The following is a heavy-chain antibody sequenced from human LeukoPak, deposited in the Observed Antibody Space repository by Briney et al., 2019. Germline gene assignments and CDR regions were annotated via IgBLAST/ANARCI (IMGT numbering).Heavy chain of an antibody. CDR3: AREGGGSYLYYFDY. D-gene: IGHD1-26*01. CDR2: IIPIFGIA. Sequence: GASVKVSCKASGYTFTSYDINWVRQAPGQGLEWMGRIIPIFGIANYAQKFQGRVTITADKSTSTAYMELSSLRSEDTAVYYCAREGGGSYLYYFDYWGQGTLVTVSS. V-gene: IGHV1-69*04. J-gene: IGHJ4*02. CDR1: GYTFTSYD.